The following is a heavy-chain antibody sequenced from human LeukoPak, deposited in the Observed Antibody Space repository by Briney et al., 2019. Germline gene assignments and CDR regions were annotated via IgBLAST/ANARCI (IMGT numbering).Heavy chain of an antibody. D-gene: IGHD1-26*01. CDR2: ISTSGIIT. CDR1: GFTFSDYY. V-gene: IGHV3-11*05. Sequence: GGSLRLSCAASGFTFSDYYMSWIRQAPGKGLECISYISTSGIITNCADSAKGRFTISRDNAKNSLSLQMNSLRAEDTAVYYCARARGSYAFDIWGQGTMVTVSS. J-gene: IGHJ3*02. CDR3: ARARGSYAFDI.